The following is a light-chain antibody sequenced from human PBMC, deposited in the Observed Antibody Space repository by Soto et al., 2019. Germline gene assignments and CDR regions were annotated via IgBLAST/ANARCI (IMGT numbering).Light chain of an antibody. J-gene: IGKJ5*01. Sequence: DIVMTQSPDSLAVSLGERATINCKSSQSLLYSSNNKNYLAWFQQKPGQPPRLLIYWASARESGVPDRFSGSGSGTDFTLTISSLQAEDVAVYYCQQHYSAPITFGQGTRLEIK. CDR2: WAS. CDR1: QSLLYSSNNKNY. CDR3: QQHYSAPIT. V-gene: IGKV4-1*01.